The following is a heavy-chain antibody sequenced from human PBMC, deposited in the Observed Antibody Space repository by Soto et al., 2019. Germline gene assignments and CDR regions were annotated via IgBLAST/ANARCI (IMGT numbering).Heavy chain of an antibody. Sequence: EVQLVESGGGLVQPGGSLRLSCAASGFTFSSYAMYWVRQAPGKGLEYVSTISSDGGSTYYANSVKGRFTISRDSSKNTLYTQMGSLRAEDMAVYYCARGRYCSGGSCFRYFDYWGQGTLVTVSS. V-gene: IGHV3-64*01. J-gene: IGHJ4*02. CDR3: ARGRYCSGGSCFRYFDY. CDR1: GFTFSSYA. D-gene: IGHD2-15*01. CDR2: ISSDGGST.